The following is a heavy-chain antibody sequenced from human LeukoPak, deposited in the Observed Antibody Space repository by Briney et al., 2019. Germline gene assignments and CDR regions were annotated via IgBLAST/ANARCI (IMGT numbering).Heavy chain of an antibody. Sequence: SETLSLTCTVSGGSISSYYWGWIRQPPGKGLEWIGYIYHGGSANYSPSLKSRVTISEDTSKNQFSLKLTSVTAADTAVYYCARGQTYASGKLDPWGQGTLVTVSS. CDR1: GGSISSYY. D-gene: IGHD3-10*01. CDR2: IYHGGSA. CDR3: ARGQTYASGKLDP. V-gene: IGHV4-59*01. J-gene: IGHJ5*02.